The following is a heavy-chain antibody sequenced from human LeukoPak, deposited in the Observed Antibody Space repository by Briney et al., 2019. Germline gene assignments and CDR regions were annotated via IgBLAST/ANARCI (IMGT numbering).Heavy chain of an antibody. CDR2: TYYRSKWSS. V-gene: IGHV6-1*01. CDR3: ARTVATYYDILTGYDVFGS. D-gene: IGHD3-9*01. J-gene: IGHJ4*02. CDR1: GDTVASNSSA. Sequence: SQTLSLTCDISGDTVASNSSAWNWIRQSPSRGLEWLGRTYYRSKWSSDFAVSVKDRITLKTDTSKNQVSLQLTSVTPEDTAVYYCARTVATYYDILTGYDVFGSWGQGTLVTVSS.